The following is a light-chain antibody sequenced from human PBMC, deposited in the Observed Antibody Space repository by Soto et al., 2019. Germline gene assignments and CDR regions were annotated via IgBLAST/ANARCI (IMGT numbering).Light chain of an antibody. Sequence: DIQMTQSPSTLSASVGDRVTITCRASQRISGWLAWYQQKAGKAPNLLIYKASRLESGVPSRFSGSGSETEFTLTISGLQPGDSATYYCQQYNSYSPTFGQGTKVDSK. CDR2: KAS. V-gene: IGKV1-5*03. CDR3: QQYNSYSPT. J-gene: IGKJ1*01. CDR1: QRISGW.